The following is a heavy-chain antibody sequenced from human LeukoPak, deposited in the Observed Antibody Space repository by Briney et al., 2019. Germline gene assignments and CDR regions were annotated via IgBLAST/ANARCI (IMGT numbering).Heavy chain of an antibody. V-gene: IGHV3-48*03. D-gene: IGHD3/OR15-3a*01. J-gene: IGHJ4*02. CDR2: ISGSGSSK. CDR1: GFTFDTYD. Sequence: GGSLRLSCAAFGFTFDTYDINWVRQAPGKGLEWVSLISGSGSSKDYADSVQGRFSISRDNTKNLVYLQMNSLRVEDTALYYCAREGISGLDYWGQGTLVTVSS. CDR3: AREGISGLDY.